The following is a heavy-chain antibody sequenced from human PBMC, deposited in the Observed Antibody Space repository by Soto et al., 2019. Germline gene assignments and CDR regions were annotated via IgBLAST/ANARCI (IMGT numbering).Heavy chain of an antibody. CDR2: ISYDGSRN. J-gene: IGHJ4*02. CDR1: GFTFSNYG. V-gene: IGHV3-30*03. Sequence: QVQLVESGGGVVQPGRSLRLSCAAYGFTFSNYGMHWVRQAPGKGLEWVAVISYDGSRNSYADSVKGRFTISRDNSKNTLFLQMNSLRGDDAAVYYCAAEYSSSSELGYWGQGTLVTVSS. D-gene: IGHD6-6*01. CDR3: AAEYSSSSELGY.